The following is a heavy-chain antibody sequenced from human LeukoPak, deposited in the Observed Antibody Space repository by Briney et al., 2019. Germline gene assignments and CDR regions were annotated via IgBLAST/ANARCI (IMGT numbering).Heavy chain of an antibody. Sequence: GGSLRLSCAASGFTFSDHWMGWVRQAPGKGLEWVANINQDGSEKYYVDSVKGRFTISRDNAENSLYLQMNSLRVEDTAVYYCARDGPAAGLYFDYWGQGTLVTVSS. CDR1: GFTFSDHW. CDR3: ARDGPAAGLYFDY. J-gene: IGHJ4*02. D-gene: IGHD6-13*01. V-gene: IGHV3-7*03. CDR2: INQDGSEK.